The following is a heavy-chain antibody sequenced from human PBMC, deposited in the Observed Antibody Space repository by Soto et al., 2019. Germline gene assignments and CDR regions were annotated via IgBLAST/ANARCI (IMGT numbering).Heavy chain of an antibody. CDR1: GFNFRSYA. CDR2: ISYDGSNK. D-gene: IGHD3-10*01. J-gene: IGHJ4*02. Sequence: QVQLMESGGGVVQPGRSLRLSCAASGFNFRSYAIHWVRQAPGKGLEWVAIISYDGSNKFYTDSVKGRLTISRDNSNNTLHLQMNRLRSEDKAVYYCARDGRTGTTLPHGGLDQWGQGTLVTVSS. V-gene: IGHV3-30-3*01. CDR3: ARDGRTGTTLPHGGLDQ.